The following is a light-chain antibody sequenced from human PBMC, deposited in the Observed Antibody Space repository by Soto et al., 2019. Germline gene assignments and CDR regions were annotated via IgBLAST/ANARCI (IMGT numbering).Light chain of an antibody. J-gene: IGKJ2*02. CDR1: QSISSW. CDR2: KAS. V-gene: IGKV1-5*03. CDR3: QQYYNEST. Sequence: DIQMTQAPSTLSASVGDRVTITCRAMQSISSWLAWYQQKPVQAPKLQIYKASSLESGVPSRFSGSGSGTEFTLTISSLQPDDFATYYCQQYYNESTFGQGTKLEIK.